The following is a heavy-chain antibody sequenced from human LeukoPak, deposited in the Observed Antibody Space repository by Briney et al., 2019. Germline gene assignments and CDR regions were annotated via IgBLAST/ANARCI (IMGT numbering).Heavy chain of an antibody. V-gene: IGHV4-30-2*02. J-gene: IGHJ3*02. CDR2: IYHSGST. CDR3: ARSSSSWPYDAFDI. CDR1: GGSISSGGYS. D-gene: IGHD6-13*01. Sequence: SQTLSLTCAVSGGSISSGGYSWSWIRQPPGKGLEWIGYIYHSGSTYYNPSLKSRVTISVDRSKNQFSLKLSSVTAADTAVYYCARSSSSWPYDAFDIWGQGTMVTVSS.